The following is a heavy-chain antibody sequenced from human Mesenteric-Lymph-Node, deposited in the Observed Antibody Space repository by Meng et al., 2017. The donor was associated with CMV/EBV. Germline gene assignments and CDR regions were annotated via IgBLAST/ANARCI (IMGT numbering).Heavy chain of an antibody. CDR1: GFTLSSYW. D-gene: IGHD6-13*01. CDR2: INSDESST. CDR3: ARSYGYSSSWYIDY. V-gene: IGHV3-74*01. J-gene: IGHJ4*02. Sequence: GESLKISCAASGFTLSSYWMHWVRQAPGKGLVWVSRINSDESSTSYADSVKGRFTISRDNAKNSLYLQMNSLRAEDTALYYCARSYGYSSSWYIDYWGQGTLVTVSS.